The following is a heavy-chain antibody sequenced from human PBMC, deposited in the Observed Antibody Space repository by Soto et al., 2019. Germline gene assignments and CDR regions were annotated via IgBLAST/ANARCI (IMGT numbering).Heavy chain of an antibody. D-gene: IGHD3-10*01. CDR1: GYTFTSYY. CDR2: INPSGGHT. CDR3: SRLTTMVREINDDPFDF. J-gene: IGHJ4*03. V-gene: IGHV1-46*03. Sequence: EASVKVSCKASGYTFTSYYLQWVRQAPGQGLEWMGIINPSGGHTSYAQKFQGRVTLTRDTSTSTAYMELSSLRSDDTAVYFCSRLTTMVREINDDPFDFWGQGTLVTVSS.